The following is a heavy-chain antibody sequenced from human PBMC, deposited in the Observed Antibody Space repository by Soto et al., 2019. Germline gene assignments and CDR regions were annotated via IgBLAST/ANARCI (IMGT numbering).Heavy chain of an antibody. CDR1: GYDFTNYW. CDR3: ARFRAPRRQLISMSFHL. J-gene: IGHJ4*03. D-gene: IGHD6-13*01. CDR2: IYPGDSDI. Sequence: GESLKISCKASGYDFTNYWIAWVRQTPGRGLEWMGMIYPGDSDIRYNPSFRGRVTISADKSITSAFVQWGSLKASDSAIYYCARFRAPRRQLISMSFHLWGLGTLVTVSS. V-gene: IGHV5-51*01.